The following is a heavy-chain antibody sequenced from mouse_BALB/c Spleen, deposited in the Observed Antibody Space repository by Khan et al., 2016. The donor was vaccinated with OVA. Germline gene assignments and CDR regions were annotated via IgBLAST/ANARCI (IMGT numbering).Heavy chain of an antibody. Sequence: DVHLVESGGGLVKPGGSLKLSCAASGFTFSTFAMSWVRQTPEMRLEWVTTINSDGDYTYYPDSVTGRFTVSRDNARNTLYLQMSSLRSEDTAMYYCARSPYGNFAYWGQGTLVTVSA. D-gene: IGHD2-1*01. CDR1: GFTFSTFA. V-gene: IGHV5-9-3*01. J-gene: IGHJ3*01. CDR3: ARSPYGNFAY. CDR2: INSDGDYT.